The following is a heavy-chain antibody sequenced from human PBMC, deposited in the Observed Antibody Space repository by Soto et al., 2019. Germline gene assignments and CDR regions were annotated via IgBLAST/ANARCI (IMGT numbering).Heavy chain of an antibody. CDR1: GGSISSDGDY. Sequence: HVQLQESGPGLVKASQTLSLTCTVSGGSISSDGDYWSWIRQHPGKGLEWVGYIYYGGSTSYNPSLRSRVSISIDASKNHFSLRLTSVTAADTAVYYCASLTYCGGDCLDYWGQGTLVTVSS. CDR2: IYYGGST. CDR3: ASLTYCGGDCLDY. J-gene: IGHJ4*02. D-gene: IGHD2-21*02. V-gene: IGHV4-31*03.